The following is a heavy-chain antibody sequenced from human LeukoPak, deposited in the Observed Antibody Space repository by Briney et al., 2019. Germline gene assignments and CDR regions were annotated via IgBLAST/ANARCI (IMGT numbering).Heavy chain of an antibody. CDR1: GGSISSSSYY. CDR3: ARSSMVHAFDI. J-gene: IGHJ3*02. Sequence: SETLSLTCTVSGGSISSSSYYWSWIRQPPGTGLEWIGYIYYSGSTYYNPSLKSRVAISVDTFKNQFSLKLSSVTAADTAVYYCARSSMVHAFDIWGQGTMVTVSS. D-gene: IGHD3-10*01. CDR2: IYYSGST. V-gene: IGHV4-30-4*08.